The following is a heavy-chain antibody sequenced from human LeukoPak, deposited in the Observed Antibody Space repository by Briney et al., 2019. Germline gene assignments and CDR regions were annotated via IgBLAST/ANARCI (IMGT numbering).Heavy chain of an antibody. D-gene: IGHD6-19*01. J-gene: IGHJ6*04. CDR1: GGSVSSGSYY. CDR2: IYYSGST. Sequence: SETLSLTCTVSGGSVSSGSYYWSWIRQPPGKGLEWVGYIYYSGSTNYNPSLKSRVTISGDTSKNQFSLKLSSVTAADTDVYYCARDRRIAVAGTRYYYYGMDVWGKGTTVTVSS. V-gene: IGHV4-61*01. CDR3: ARDRRIAVAGTRYYYYGMDV.